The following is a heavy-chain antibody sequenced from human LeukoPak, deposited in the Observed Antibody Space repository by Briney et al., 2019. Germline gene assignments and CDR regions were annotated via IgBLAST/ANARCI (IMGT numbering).Heavy chain of an antibody. D-gene: IGHD5-18*01. CDR2: ISAYNGNT. Sequence: ASVKVSCKASGYTFTSYGISWVRQAPGQGLEWMGWISAYNGNTNYAQKLQGRVTMTTDTSTSTAYMELRSPRSDDTAVYYCASGLTAMVNDAFDIWGQGTMVTVSS. CDR1: GYTFTSYG. J-gene: IGHJ3*02. V-gene: IGHV1-18*04. CDR3: ASGLTAMVNDAFDI.